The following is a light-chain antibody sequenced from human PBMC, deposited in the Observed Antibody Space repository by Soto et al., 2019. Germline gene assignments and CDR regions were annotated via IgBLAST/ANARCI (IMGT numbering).Light chain of an antibody. V-gene: IGLV1-40*01. J-gene: IGLJ3*02. CDR1: SSNIGAGYD. Sequence: QSVLTQPPSVSGAPGQRVTISCTGSSSNIGAGYDVHWYQQLPGTAPKLLIYDNTNRPSGVPDRFSGSKSGTAASLAITGLQAEDEAGYYCQSFESSLSVVFGGGTKVTVL. CDR2: DNT. CDR3: QSFESSLSVV.